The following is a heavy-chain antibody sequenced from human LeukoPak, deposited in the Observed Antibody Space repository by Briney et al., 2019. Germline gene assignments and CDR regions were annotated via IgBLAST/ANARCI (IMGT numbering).Heavy chain of an antibody. D-gene: IGHD6-6*01. Sequence: GGSLRLSCAASGFAFSGSAMHWVRQASGKGLEWVGRIRSKANSYATAYAASVKGRFTISRDDSKNTAYLQMNSLKTEDTAVYYCTRHGSIAGENSIDYWGQGTLVTVSS. V-gene: IGHV3-73*01. CDR2: IRSKANSYAT. CDR1: GFAFSGSA. CDR3: TRHGSIAGENSIDY. J-gene: IGHJ4*02.